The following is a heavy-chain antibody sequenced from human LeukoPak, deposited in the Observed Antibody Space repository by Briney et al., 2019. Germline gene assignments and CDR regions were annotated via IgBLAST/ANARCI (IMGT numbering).Heavy chain of an antibody. CDR1: GYTFTSYD. Sequence: ASVKVSCKASGYTFTSYDINWVRQATGQGLEWMGWMNPNSGNTGYAQKFQGRVTMTRNTSISTAYMELSSLRSEDTAVYYSARTYYDSSGYYLGLGYWGQGTLVTVSS. D-gene: IGHD3-22*01. CDR2: MNPNSGNT. J-gene: IGHJ4*02. CDR3: ARTYYDSSGYYLGLGY. V-gene: IGHV1-8*01.